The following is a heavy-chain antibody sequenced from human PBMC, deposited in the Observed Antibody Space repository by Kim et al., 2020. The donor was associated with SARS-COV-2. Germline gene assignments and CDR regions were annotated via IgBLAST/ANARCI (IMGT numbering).Heavy chain of an antibody. J-gene: IGHJ4*02. D-gene: IGHD3-9*01. CDR3: AKGPSLNYDILTGYYIGPSDY. V-gene: IGHV3-23*01. CDR2: ISGSGGST. Sequence: GGSLRLSCAASGFTFSSYAMSWVRQAPGKGLEWVSAISGSGGSTYYADSVKGRFTISRDNSKNTLYLQMNSLRAEDTAVYYCAKGPSLNYDILTGYYIGPSDYWGQGTLVTVSS. CDR1: GFTFSSYA.